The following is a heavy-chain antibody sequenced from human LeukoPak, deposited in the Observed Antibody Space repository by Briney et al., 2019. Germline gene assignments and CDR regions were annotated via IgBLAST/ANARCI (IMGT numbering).Heavy chain of an antibody. CDR3: ARDRGGLTPHFDY. CDR2: ISSSSSYI. J-gene: IGHJ4*02. V-gene: IGHV3-21*01. Sequence: PGGSLRLSCAASGFTFSSYSMNWVRQAPGKGLEWVSSISSSSSYIYYADSVKGRFTISRDNAKNSLYLQMSSLRAEDTAVYYCARDRGGLTPHFDYWGQGTLVTVSS. CDR1: GFTFSSYS. D-gene: IGHD3-10*01.